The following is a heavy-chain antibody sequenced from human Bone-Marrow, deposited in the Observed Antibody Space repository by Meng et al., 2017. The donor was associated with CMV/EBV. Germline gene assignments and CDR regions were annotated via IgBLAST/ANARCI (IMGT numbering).Heavy chain of an antibody. CDR1: GYTFTSYD. CDR2: MNPNSGNT. CDR3: AGMGDEYYYYGMDV. J-gene: IGHJ6*02. V-gene: IGHV1-8*03. Sequence: ASVKVSCKASGYTFTSYDINWVRQATGQGLEWMGWMNPNSGNTGYAQKFQGRVTITRNTSISTAYMELSSLRSEDTAVYYCAGMGDEYYYYGMDVWGQGTTVTVSS. D-gene: IGHD3-16*01.